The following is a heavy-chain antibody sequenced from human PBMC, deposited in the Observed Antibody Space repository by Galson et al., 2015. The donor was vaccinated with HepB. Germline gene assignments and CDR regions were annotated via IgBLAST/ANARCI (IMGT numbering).Heavy chain of an antibody. CDR1: GFSFGSYA. Sequence: SLRLSCAASGFSFGSYAMSWVRQAPGKGLEWVSAIVGSGDYTYYADSVKGRFTIARDNSKSTLYLQMTNLRAEDTALYYRAKDLRPYDSSGYNYYYYGLDVWGQGTTVTVSS. V-gene: IGHV3-23*01. J-gene: IGHJ6*02. CDR3: AKDLRPYDSSGYNYYYYGLDV. D-gene: IGHD3-22*01. CDR2: IVGSGDYT.